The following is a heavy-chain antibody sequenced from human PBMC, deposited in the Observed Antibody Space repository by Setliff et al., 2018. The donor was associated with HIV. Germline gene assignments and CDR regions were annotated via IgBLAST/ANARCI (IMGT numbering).Heavy chain of an antibody. CDR2: IYASGVT. D-gene: IGHD6-13*01. CDR1: GGSISSHY. J-gene: IGHJ4*01. Sequence: PSETLSLTCTVSGGSISSHYWSWIRQSPKTGLEWIGYIYASGVTSYNPSLKSRVTISIDTSKNQFSLKLNSMTAADTAVYYCATRPAGSYWYGVFDFWG. CDR3: ATRPAGSYWYGVFDF. V-gene: IGHV4-4*09.